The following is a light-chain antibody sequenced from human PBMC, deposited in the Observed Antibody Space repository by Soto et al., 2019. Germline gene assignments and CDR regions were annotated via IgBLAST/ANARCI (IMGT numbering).Light chain of an antibody. V-gene: IGLV1-40*01. CDR3: QSYDSSLSGSYV. Sequence: QSVLTQPPSVSGAPGQRVTISCTGGSSNIGAGYDVPWYQQLPGTAPKLLIYGNSNRPSGVPDRFSGSKSGTSASLAITGLQAEDEADYYCQSYDSSLSGSYVFGTGTKVTVL. CDR1: SSNIGAGYD. CDR2: GNS. J-gene: IGLJ1*01.